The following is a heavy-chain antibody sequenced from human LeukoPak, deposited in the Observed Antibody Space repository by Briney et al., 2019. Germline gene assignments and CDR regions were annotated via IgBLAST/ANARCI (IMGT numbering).Heavy chain of an antibody. CDR2: IYSGGST. J-gene: IGHJ4*02. Sequence: PGGSLRLSCAASGFTVSSNYMSWVRQAPGKGLEWVSVIYSGGSTYYADSVKGRFTISRDNSKNTLYLQMNSLKTEDTAVYYCTRAHGYYYDSSDYWGQGTLVTVSS. D-gene: IGHD3-22*01. V-gene: IGHV3-53*03. CDR1: GFTVSSNY. CDR3: TRAHGYYYDSSDY.